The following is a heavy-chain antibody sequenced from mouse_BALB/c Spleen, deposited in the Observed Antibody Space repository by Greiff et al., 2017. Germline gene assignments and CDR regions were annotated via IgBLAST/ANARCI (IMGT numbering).Heavy chain of an antibody. D-gene: IGHD2-4*01. CDR1: GYSFTSYW. V-gene: IGHV1S126*01. J-gene: IGHJ1*01. Sequence: VKLQESGPQLVRPGASVKISCKASGYSFTSYWMHWVKQRPGQGLEWIGMIDPSDSETRLNQKFKDKATLTVDKSSSTAYMQLSSPTSEDSAVYYCARSTMITTGNFDVWGAGTTVTVSS. CDR3: ARSTMITTGNFDV. CDR2: IDPSDSET.